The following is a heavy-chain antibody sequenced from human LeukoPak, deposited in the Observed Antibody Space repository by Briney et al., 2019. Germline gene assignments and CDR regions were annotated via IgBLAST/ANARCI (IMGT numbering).Heavy chain of an antibody. V-gene: IGHV4-39*07. Sequence: SETLSLTCTVSGGSISSSYYYWGWIRQPPGKGLEWIGEINHSGSTNYNPSLKSRVTISVDTSKNQFSLKLSSVTAADTAVYYCASGYYFDYWGQGTLVTVSS. CDR3: ASGYYFDY. D-gene: IGHD6-25*01. J-gene: IGHJ4*02. CDR1: GGSISSSYYY. CDR2: INHSGST.